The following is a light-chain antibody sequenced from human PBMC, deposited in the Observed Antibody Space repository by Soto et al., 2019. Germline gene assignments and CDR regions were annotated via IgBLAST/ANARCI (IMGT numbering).Light chain of an antibody. J-gene: IGKJ5*01. CDR2: GAS. Sequence: EIVMTQSPATLSVAPGERATLSFGASQSVRSNLAWYQQKPGQAPRLLIYGASTRATDIPARFSGSGSGTDFTLTISNLQSEDFAVYYCQQYNNWPPITFGQGTRLEIK. CDR3: QQYNNWPPIT. V-gene: IGKV3-15*01. CDR1: QSVRSN.